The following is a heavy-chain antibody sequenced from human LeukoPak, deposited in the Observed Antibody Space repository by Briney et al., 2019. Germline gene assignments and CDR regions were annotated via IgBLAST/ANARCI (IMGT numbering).Heavy chain of an antibody. Sequence: QSSETLSLTCTVSGGSISSYYWSWIRQPPGKGLEWIGYIYYSGSTNYNPSLKSRVTISVDTSKNQFSLKLSSVTAADTAVYYYARRDSGSYHNWFDPWGQGTLVTVSS. D-gene: IGHD1-26*01. V-gene: IGHV4-59*08. CDR3: ARRDSGSYHNWFDP. J-gene: IGHJ5*02. CDR2: IYYSGST. CDR1: GGSISSYY.